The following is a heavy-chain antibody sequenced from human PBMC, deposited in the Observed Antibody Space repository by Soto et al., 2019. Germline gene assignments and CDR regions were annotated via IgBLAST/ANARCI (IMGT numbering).Heavy chain of an antibody. CDR1: GFTFSSYS. J-gene: IGHJ1*01. V-gene: IGHV3-48*01. CDR2: ISSSSSTI. Sequence: GSLRLSCAASGFTFSSYSMNWVRQAPGKGLEWVSYISSSSSTIYYADSVKGRFTISRDNAKNSLYLQMNSLRAEDTAVYYCAYLLGIAAGSKHWGQGTLVTVSS. D-gene: IGHD6-13*01. CDR3: AYLLGIAAGSKH.